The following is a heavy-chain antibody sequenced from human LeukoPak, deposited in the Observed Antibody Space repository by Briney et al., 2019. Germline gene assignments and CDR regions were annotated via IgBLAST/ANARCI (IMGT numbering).Heavy chain of an antibody. D-gene: IGHD6-6*01. J-gene: IGHJ4*02. CDR1: GFTFSSYS. CDR2: IISSSCYI. V-gene: IGHV3-21*01. CDR3: ARSKGSSFRSPFDY. Sequence: PGGSLRLSCAASGFTFSSYSMNWVRQAPRKGLECVSSIISSSCYIYYADSVKGRFTISRDNAKNSLYLQMNSLRAEDTAVYYCARSKGSSFRSPFDYWGQGTLVTVSS.